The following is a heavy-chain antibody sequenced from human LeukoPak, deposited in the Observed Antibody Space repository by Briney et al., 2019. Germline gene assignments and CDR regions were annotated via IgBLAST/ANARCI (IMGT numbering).Heavy chain of an antibody. V-gene: IGHV4-31*03. J-gene: IGHJ6*02. CDR3: ARVAIGFYGMDV. Sequence: PSQTLSLTCTVSGGSISSGGYSWSWIRQHPGKGLEWIGYIYYSGSTYYNPSLKSRVTISVDTSKNQFSLKLSSVTAADTAVYYCARVAIGFYGMDVWGQGTTVTVSS. CDR2: IYYSGST. D-gene: IGHD2-21*01. CDR1: GGSISSGGYS.